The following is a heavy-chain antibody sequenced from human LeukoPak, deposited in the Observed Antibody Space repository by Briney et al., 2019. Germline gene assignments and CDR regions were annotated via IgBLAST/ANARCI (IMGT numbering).Heavy chain of an antibody. J-gene: IGHJ4*02. CDR3: ARDTGYSGRYAIDY. Sequence: GGSLRLSCAASGFTLSDHYMDWVRQAPGKGLEWVGRTRNKANSYTTEYAASVKGRFTISRDDSKNSLYLQMNSLKTEDTAFYYCARDTGYSGRYAIDYWGQGILVTVSS. D-gene: IGHD1-26*01. CDR1: GFTLSDHY. CDR2: TRNKANSYTT. V-gene: IGHV3-72*01.